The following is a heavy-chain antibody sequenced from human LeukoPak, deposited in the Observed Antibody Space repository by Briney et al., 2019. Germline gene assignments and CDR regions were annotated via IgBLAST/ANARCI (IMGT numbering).Heavy chain of an antibody. Sequence: SETPSLTCAVSGYSISSGYYWGWIRQPPGKGLEWIGSIYHSGSTYYNPSLKSRVTISVDTSKNQFSLKLSSVTAADTAVYYCARELNDSSGYYFVYYWGQGTLVTVSS. CDR1: GYSISSGYY. J-gene: IGHJ4*02. D-gene: IGHD3-22*01. CDR2: IYHSGST. V-gene: IGHV4-38-2*02. CDR3: ARELNDSSGYYFVYY.